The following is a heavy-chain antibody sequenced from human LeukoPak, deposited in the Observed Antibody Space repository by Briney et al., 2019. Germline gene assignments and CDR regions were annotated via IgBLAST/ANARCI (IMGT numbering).Heavy chain of an antibody. V-gene: IGHV3-30*01. CDR2: ISYDGSNK. J-gene: IGHJ4*02. CDR1: GFTFSSYA. CDR3: ARKAVVTS. Sequence: GGSLRLSCAASGFTFSSYAMHWVRQAPGKGLEWVAVISYDGSNKYYADSVKGRFTISRDNSKNTLYLQMNSLRAEDTAVYYCARKAVVTSWGQGTLVTVSS. D-gene: IGHD4-23*01.